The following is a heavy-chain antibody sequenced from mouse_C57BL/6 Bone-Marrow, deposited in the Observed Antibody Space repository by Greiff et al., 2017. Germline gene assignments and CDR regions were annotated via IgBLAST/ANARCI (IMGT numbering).Heavy chain of an antibody. CDR1: GYTFTSYW. D-gene: IGHD1-1*01. CDR2: IHPSDSDT. J-gene: IGHJ1*03. V-gene: IGHV1-74*01. Sequence: QVQLQQPGAELVKPGASVKVSCKASGYTFTSYWMHWVKQRPGQGLEWIGRIHPSDSDTNYNQKFKGTDTLTVDQSSSTAYMQLNSLTSEDSAVYYSAICYGSSLNWYFGVWGTGTTVTVSS. CDR3: AICYGSSLNWYFGV.